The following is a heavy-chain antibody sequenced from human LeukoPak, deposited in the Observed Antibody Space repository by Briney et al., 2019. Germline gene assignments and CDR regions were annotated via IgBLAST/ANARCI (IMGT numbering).Heavy chain of an antibody. D-gene: IGHD6-19*01. Sequence: PSETLSLTCTVSGGSISSYYWSWIRQPPGKGLEWIGYIYYSGSTNYNPSLKSRVTISVDTSKNQFSLKLSSVTAADTAVYYCARHVRIAVAGTPKLYNWFDPWGQGTLVTVSS. CDR1: GGSISSYY. V-gene: IGHV4-59*08. J-gene: IGHJ5*02. CDR2: IYYSGST. CDR3: ARHVRIAVAGTPKLYNWFDP.